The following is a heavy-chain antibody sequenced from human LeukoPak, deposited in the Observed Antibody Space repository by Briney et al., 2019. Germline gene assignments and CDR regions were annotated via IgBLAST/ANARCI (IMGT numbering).Heavy chain of an antibody. D-gene: IGHD3-10*01. J-gene: IGHJ6*03. CDR3: ARGSMIRGVIISYMDV. Sequence: ASVKVSCKASGYTFTSYYMHWVRQAPGQGLEWMGIINPSGGSTSYAQKFQGRVTMTRDTSISTACMELSRLRSDDTAVYYCARGSMIRGVIISYMDVWGKGTTVTVSS. CDR1: GYTFTSYY. CDR2: INPSGGST. V-gene: IGHV1-46*01.